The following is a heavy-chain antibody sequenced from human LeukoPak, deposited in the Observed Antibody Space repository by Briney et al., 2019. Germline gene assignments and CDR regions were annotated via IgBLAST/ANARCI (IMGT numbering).Heavy chain of an antibody. Sequence: PSETLSLTCAVYGGSFSGYYWSWIRQPPGKGLEWIGEINHSGSTNYNPSLKSRVTISVDTSKNQFSLKLSSVAAADTAVYYCARGPMTVGASPFDYWGQGTLVTVSS. D-gene: IGHD1-26*01. V-gene: IGHV4-34*01. J-gene: IGHJ4*02. CDR1: GGSFSGYY. CDR3: ARGPMTVGASPFDY. CDR2: INHSGST.